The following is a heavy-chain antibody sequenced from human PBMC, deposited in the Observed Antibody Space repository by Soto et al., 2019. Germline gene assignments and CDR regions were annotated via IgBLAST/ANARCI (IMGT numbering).Heavy chain of an antibody. CDR1: GFTFSSYA. CDR2: ISYDGSNK. CDR3: AREDLWFGELLSYWFDP. Sequence: PGGSLRLSCAASGFTFSSYAMHWVRQAPGKGLEWVAVISYDGSNKYYADSVKGRFTISRDNSKNTLYLQMNSLRAEDTAVYYCAREDLWFGELLSYWFDPWGQGTLVTVSS. V-gene: IGHV3-30-3*01. J-gene: IGHJ5*02. D-gene: IGHD3-10*01.